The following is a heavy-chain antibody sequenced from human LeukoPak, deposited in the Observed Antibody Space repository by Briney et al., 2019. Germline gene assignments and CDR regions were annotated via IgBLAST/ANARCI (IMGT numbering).Heavy chain of an antibody. Sequence: SETLSLTCTVSGGSISSYYWSWIRQPPGKGLEWIGYIYYSGSTNHNPSLKSRVTISVDTSKNQFSLKLSSVTAADTAVYYCARYGDARGLDYWGQGTLVTVSS. CDR1: GGSISSYY. D-gene: IGHD4-17*01. CDR2: IYYSGST. CDR3: ARYGDARGLDY. V-gene: IGHV4-59*01. J-gene: IGHJ4*02.